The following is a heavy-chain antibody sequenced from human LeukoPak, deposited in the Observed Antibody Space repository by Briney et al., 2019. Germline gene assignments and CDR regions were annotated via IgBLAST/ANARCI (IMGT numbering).Heavy chain of an antibody. J-gene: IGHJ4*02. CDR2: IDWDDDK. CDR1: GFSLRTRGMC. Sequence: ESGPALVQPTQTLTLTCTFSGFSLRTRGMCVSWIRQPPGKALEWLARIDWDDDKYYSTSLKTRLTISKDTSKNQVVLTMTNMDPVDTATYYCARSLGASDYDYWGQGTLVTVSS. V-gene: IGHV2-70*11. CDR3: ARSLGASDYDY.